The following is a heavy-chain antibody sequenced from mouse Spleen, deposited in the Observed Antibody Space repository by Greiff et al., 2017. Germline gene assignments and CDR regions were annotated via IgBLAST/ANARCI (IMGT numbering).Heavy chain of an antibody. D-gene: IGHD2-4*01. CDR3: ARRGDYYDYDGAWFAY. V-gene: IGHV5-9*04. J-gene: IGHJ3*01. Sequence: EVQLVESGGGLVKPGGSLKLSCAASGFTFSSYTMSWVRQTPAKRLEWVATISSGGGNTYYPDSVKGRFTISRDNARNTLYLQMSSLRSEDTAMYYCARRGDYYDYDGAWFAYWGQGTLVTVSA. CDR1: GFTFSSYT. CDR2: ISSGGGNT.